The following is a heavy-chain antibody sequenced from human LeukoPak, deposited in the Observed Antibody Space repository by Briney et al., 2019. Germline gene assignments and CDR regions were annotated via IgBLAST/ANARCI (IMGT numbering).Heavy chain of an antibody. J-gene: IGHJ5*02. Sequence: ASVKVSCKASGYTFTSYGISWVRQAPGQGLEWMGWISAYNGNTNYAQKLQGRVTMTTDTSTSTAYMELRSLRSDDTAVYYCARGRAGLRYFDWLSWFDPWGQGTLVTVSS. V-gene: IGHV1-18*01. CDR1: GYTFTSYG. CDR3: ARGRAGLRYFDWLSWFDP. CDR2: ISAYNGNT. D-gene: IGHD3-9*01.